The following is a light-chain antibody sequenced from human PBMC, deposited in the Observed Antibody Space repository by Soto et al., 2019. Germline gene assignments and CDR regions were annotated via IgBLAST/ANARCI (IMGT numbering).Light chain of an antibody. V-gene: IGKV3-11*01. J-gene: IGKJ5*01. Sequence: IVLTQSPGTLSLSPGERVTLSSSASQSVTTRLAWYQHKPGQAPTLLMSGASNRASGVPARFSGSGSGTDFALTIRSLEPEDFAIYYCQQRQYWPPITFGQGTRLEI. CDR1: QSVTTR. CDR3: QQRQYWPPIT. CDR2: GAS.